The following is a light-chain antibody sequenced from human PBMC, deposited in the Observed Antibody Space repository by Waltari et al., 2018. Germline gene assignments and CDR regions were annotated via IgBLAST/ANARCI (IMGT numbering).Light chain of an antibody. V-gene: IGKV2-40*01. J-gene: IGKJ1*01. CDR3: MQALEFPWT. CDR1: QSLLDSEDGNTS. Sequence: DIVMTQTPLSLPVTLGEPASISCRSSQSLLDSEDGNTSLEWYLQKPGQSPQLLIYEVSNRDSGVPDRFSGSGSDTDFTMKISRVEAEDVGVYYCMQALEFPWTFGQGTKVEIK. CDR2: EVS.